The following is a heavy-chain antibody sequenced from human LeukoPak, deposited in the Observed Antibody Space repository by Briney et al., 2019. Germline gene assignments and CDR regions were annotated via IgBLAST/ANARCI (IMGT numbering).Heavy chain of an antibody. CDR3: ARGPPLFDP. V-gene: IGHV3-23*01. J-gene: IGHJ5*02. CDR1: GSTFSSYA. CDR2: ISGSGGST. Sequence: GGSLRLSCAASGSTFSSYAMSWVRQAPGKGLEWVSAISGSGGSTFYADSVKGRFTISRDNSKNTLYLQMSSLRAEDTALYYCARGPPLFDPWGQGTLVTVSS.